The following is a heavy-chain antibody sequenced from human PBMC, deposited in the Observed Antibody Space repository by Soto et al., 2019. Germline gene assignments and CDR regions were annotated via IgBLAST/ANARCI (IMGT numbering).Heavy chain of an antibody. Sequence: ESGGGVVQPGRSLRLSCAASGFTFSSYGMHWVRQAPGKGLEWVAVIWYDGSNKYYADSVKGRFTISRDNSKNTLYLQMNSLRAEDTAVYYCARDRAREAGTRVDYWGQGTLVTVSS. V-gene: IGHV3-33*01. CDR2: IWYDGSNK. CDR3: ARDRAREAGTRVDY. CDR1: GFTFSSYG. D-gene: IGHD6-19*01. J-gene: IGHJ4*02.